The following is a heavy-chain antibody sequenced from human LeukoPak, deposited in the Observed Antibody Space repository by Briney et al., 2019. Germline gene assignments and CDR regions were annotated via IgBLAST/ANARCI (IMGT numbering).Heavy chain of an antibody. CDR2: IYYSVST. D-gene: IGHD1-14*01. V-gene: IGHV4-39*07. CDR3: ARSGAGSDY. Sequence: PSETLSLTCTVSGGSITSSSYYWGWLRQPPGKGLEWIGSIYYSVSTYYNPSLKSRVTISVDTFKNQFSLKLNSVTAADTAVYYCARSGAGSDYWGQGTLVTVSS. CDR1: GGSITSSSYY. J-gene: IGHJ4*02.